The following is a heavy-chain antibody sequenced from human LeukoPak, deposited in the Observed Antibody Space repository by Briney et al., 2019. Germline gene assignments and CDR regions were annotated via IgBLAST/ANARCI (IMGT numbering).Heavy chain of an antibody. CDR3: ARPLEGYYDILTGYYFDAFDI. CDR2: IYPGDSDT. J-gene: IGHJ3*02. Sequence: GESLKISCKGSGYSFTSYWIGWVRQMPGKGLEWMGIIYPGDSDTRYSPSFQGQVTISADKSISTAYLQWSSLKASDTAMYYCARPLEGYYDILTGYYFDAFDIWDQGTMVTVSS. CDR1: GYSFTSYW. V-gene: IGHV5-51*01. D-gene: IGHD3-9*01.